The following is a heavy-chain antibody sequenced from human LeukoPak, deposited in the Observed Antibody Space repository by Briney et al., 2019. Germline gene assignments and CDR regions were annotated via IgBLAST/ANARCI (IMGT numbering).Heavy chain of an antibody. CDR2: IYHSGST. D-gene: IGHD3-10*01. Sequence: SETLSLTCAVSGGSISSSNWWSWVRQPPGKGLEWIGEIYHSGSTNYNPSLKSRVTLSVDKSKNQFSLKLSSVTAADTAVYYCARDAWIGTRLSSFAPWGQGTLVTVSS. J-gene: IGHJ5*02. V-gene: IGHV4-4*02. CDR1: GGSISSSNW. CDR3: ARDAWIGTRLSSFAP.